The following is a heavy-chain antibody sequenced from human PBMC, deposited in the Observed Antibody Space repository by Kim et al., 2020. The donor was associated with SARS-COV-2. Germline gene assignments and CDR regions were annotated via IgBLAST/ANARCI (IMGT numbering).Heavy chain of an antibody. J-gene: IGHJ5*02. Sequence: GGSLRLSCAASGFTFSSYGMHWVRQAPGKGLEWVAVIWYDGSNKYYADSVKGRFTISRDNSKNTLYLQMNSLRAEDTAVYYCAREALRFLEWPSPDNWFDPWGQGTLVTVSS. CDR2: IWYDGSNK. CDR3: AREALRFLEWPSPDNWFDP. CDR1: GFTFSSYG. D-gene: IGHD3-3*01. V-gene: IGHV3-33*01.